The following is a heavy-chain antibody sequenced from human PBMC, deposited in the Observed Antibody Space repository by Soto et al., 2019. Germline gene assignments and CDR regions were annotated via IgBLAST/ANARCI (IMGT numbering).Heavy chain of an antibody. Sequence: QVQLVQSGAELKKPGASVKVSCKTSGYTFISYGISWVRQAPGQGLEWMGWIRPYNGNTNYAQKFQGKVTMTTDTSTNTAYMELRSLRSDDTAVYYCARTIVAVPAALNWFAPWGKGTLVSVSS. V-gene: IGHV1-18*01. CDR3: ARTIVAVPAALNWFAP. J-gene: IGHJ5*02. CDR2: IRPYNGNT. D-gene: IGHD2-2*01. CDR1: GYTFISYG.